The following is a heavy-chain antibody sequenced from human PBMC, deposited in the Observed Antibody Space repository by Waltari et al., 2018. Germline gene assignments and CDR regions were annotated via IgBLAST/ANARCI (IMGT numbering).Heavy chain of an antibody. D-gene: IGHD5-12*01. CDR1: GGSIRSSSYY. Sequence: QLQLQESGPGLVKPSETLSLTCTVSGGSIRSSSYYWGWIRQPPGKGLEWIGSIYYSGSTYYNPSLKSRVTISVDTSKNQFSLKLSSVTAADTAVYYCASIGYSGYDYSLDYWGQGTLVTVSS. CDR3: ASIGYSGYDYSLDY. CDR2: IYYSGST. J-gene: IGHJ4*02. V-gene: IGHV4-39*07.